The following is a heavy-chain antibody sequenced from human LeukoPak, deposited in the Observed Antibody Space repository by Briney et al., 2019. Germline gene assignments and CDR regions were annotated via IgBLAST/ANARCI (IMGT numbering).Heavy chain of an antibody. V-gene: IGHV3-48*03. CDR3: ARYSYGANAFDI. J-gene: IGHJ3*02. CDR2: ISSGTSAI. D-gene: IGHD5-18*01. Sequence: PGGSLRLSCAASGFTFSSYEMNWVRQAPGKGLEWVSYISSGTSAIYYADSVKGRFTISRDNAKNSLYLQMNSLRAEDTAVYYCARYSYGANAFDIWGQRTMVTVSS. CDR1: GFTFSSYE.